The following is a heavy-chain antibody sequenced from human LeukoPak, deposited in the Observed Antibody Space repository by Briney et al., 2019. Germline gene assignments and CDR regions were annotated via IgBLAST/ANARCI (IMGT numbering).Heavy chain of an antibody. D-gene: IGHD3-10*01. CDR1: GYTFTDYF. J-gene: IGHJ4*02. CDR3: ARDLWERITMVRGDRNLGAY. Sequence: ASVKVSCKASGYTFTDYFIHWVRQAPGQGLEWMGRINPNSGGTNYAQKFQGRVTMTRDTSISTAYMELSRLRSDDTAVYYCARDLWERITMVRGDRNLGAYWGQGTLVTVSS. V-gene: IGHV1-2*06. CDR2: INPNSGGT.